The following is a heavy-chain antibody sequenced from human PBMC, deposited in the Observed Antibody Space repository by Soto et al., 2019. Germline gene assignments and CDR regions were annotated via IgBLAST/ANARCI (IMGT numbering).Heavy chain of an antibody. CDR3: ARELLFYDSDGFSWDDAFDI. V-gene: IGHV4-30-2*01. CDR1: GGSLSSSAYS. D-gene: IGHD3-22*01. CDR2: IYQSGST. Sequence: SLSLTCAVSGGSLSSSAYSWSWIRQPPGKGLEWIGFIYQSGSTYYNPSLKSRVTMSLDRPKNQFSLKLSSVTAADTAVYYCARELLFYDSDGFSWDDAFDIWGQGTMVTVSS. J-gene: IGHJ3*02.